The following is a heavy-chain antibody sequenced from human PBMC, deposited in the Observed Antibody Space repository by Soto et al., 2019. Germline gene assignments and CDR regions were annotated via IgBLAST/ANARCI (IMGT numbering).Heavy chain of an antibody. CDR2: IKQDGSQK. D-gene: IGHD3-3*01. CDR3: ARSNYDFWSGGSLDI. J-gene: IGHJ3*02. Sequence: GFLRLSGAASGFSFSSYLMNWVRQAPGKGLEWVANIKQDGSQKYYVDSVKGRFTISRDNAKNSLYLQMNSLRAEDTAIYSCARSNYDFWSGGSLDIWGQGTMVTVSS. CDR1: GFSFSSYL. V-gene: IGHV3-7*03.